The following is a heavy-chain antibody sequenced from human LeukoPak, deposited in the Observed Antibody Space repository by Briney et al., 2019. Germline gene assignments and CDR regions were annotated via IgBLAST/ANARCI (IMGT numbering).Heavy chain of an antibody. CDR3: ARLDIVFYGMDV. CDR2: IYYSGST. V-gene: IGHV4-31*03. D-gene: IGHD5/OR15-5a*01. J-gene: IGHJ6*02. Sequence: SRTLSLTCTVSGGSISSGGYYWSWIRQHPGKGLEWIGYIYYSGSTYYNPSLKSRVTISVDTSKNQFSLKLSSVTAADTAVYYCARLDIVFYGMDVWGQGTTVTVSS. CDR1: GGSISSGGYY.